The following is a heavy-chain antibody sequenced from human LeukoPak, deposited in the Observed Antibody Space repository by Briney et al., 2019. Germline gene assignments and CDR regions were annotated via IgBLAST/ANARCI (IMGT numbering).Heavy chain of an antibody. D-gene: IGHD5-18*01. CDR3: ARVRDGYNYGSNWFDP. V-gene: IGHV1-2*02. J-gene: IGHJ5*02. CDR2: INANSGGT. Sequence: ASVKVSCKASGYTFIGYYMHWVRQAPGQGLEGMGWINANSGGTNYAQKFQGRVTMTRDTSISTAYMELSRLRSDDTAVYYCARVRDGYNYGSNWFDPWGQGTLVTVSS. CDR1: GYTFIGYY.